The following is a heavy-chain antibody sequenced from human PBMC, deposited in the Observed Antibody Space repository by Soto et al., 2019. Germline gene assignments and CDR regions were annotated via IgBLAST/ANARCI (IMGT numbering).Heavy chain of an antibody. CDR2: FNTHSGAT. CDR1: GYSFTGHY. D-gene: IGHD2-8*01. CDR3: ARGLGYCSNGVCYDAFDV. V-gene: IGHV1-2*02. J-gene: IGHJ3*01. Sequence: GASVKVSCKASGYSFTGHYIHWVRQAPGQGLEWMGWFNTHSGATTYAASFQGRVTMTRDTSISTAYMELSRLRSDDTAVYYCARGLGYCSNGVCYDAFDVWGQGTMVTVSS.